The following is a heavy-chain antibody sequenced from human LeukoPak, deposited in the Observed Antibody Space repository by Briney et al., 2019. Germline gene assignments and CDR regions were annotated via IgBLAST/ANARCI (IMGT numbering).Heavy chain of an antibody. CDR1: GYTLTELS. CDR2: FDPEDGET. CDR3: PTGGYYDILTGYYTRSGLDP. J-gene: IGHJ5*02. V-gene: IGHV1-24*01. Sequence: ASVKVSCKVSGYTLTELSMHWVRQAPGKGLEWMGGFDPEDGETIYAQKFQGRVTMTEDTSTDTAYMELSSLRSEDTAVYYCPTGGYYDILTGYYTRSGLDPWGQGTLVTVSS. D-gene: IGHD3-9*01.